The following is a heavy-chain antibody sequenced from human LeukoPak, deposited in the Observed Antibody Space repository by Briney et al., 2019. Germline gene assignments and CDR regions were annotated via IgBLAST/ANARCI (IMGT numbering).Heavy chain of an antibody. J-gene: IGHJ5*02. CDR2: INPNSGGT. CDR1: GYTFTGYY. Sequence: ASVKVSCKASGYTFTGYYMHWVRQAPGQGLEWMGRINPNSGGTNYAQKFQGRVTMTRDTSISTAYMELSRLRSDDTAVYYCARLYCSGGSCYPADFDPWGQGTLVTVSS. D-gene: IGHD2-15*01. V-gene: IGHV1-2*06. CDR3: ARLYCSGGSCYPADFDP.